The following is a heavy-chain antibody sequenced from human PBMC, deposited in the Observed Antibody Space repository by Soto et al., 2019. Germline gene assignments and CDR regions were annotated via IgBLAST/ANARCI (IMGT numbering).Heavy chain of an antibody. CDR1: GDSISSRSYY. V-gene: IGHV4-31*03. J-gene: IGHJ5*02. CDR2: IFYTGAT. Sequence: QVQLQESGPGLVKPSQTLSLTCTVSGDSISSRSYYWNWIRQLPGKGLECIGYIFYTGATYYNPSLRGRVNMSIDTSRNQFSLSLRSVTAADTAMYYCAREGRHSGGMRDNWFDPWGQGTLVTVSS. CDR3: AREGRHSGGMRDNWFDP. D-gene: IGHD3-10*01.